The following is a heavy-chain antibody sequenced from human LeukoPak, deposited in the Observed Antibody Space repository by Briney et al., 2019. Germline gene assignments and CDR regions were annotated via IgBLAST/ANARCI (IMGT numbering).Heavy chain of an antibody. V-gene: IGHV3-73*01. CDR3: TRSWGDGYNQTPIRYYYYYMDV. J-gene: IGHJ6*03. CDR2: IRSKANSYAT. CDR1: GFTFSGSA. Sequence: PGGSLRLSCAASGFTFSGSAMHWVRQASGKGLEWVGRIRSKANSYATAYAASVKGRFTISRDDSKNTAYLQMNSLKTEDTAVYYCTRSWGDGYNQTPIRYYYYYMDVWGKGTTVTVSS. D-gene: IGHD5-24*01.